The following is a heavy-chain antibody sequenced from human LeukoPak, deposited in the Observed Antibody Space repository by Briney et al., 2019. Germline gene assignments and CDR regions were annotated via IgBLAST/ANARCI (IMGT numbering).Heavy chain of an antibody. CDR3: ARGPSYVVTFGGVINWFDP. CDR1: GYTFTSYD. Sequence: ASVKVSCKASGYTFTSYDINWVRQATGQGLEWTGWMNPNSGNTGYAQKFQGRVTMTRNTSISTAYMELSSLRSEDTAVYYCARGPSYVVTFGGVINWFDPWGQGTLVTVSS. D-gene: IGHD3-16*01. V-gene: IGHV1-8*01. CDR2: MNPNSGNT. J-gene: IGHJ5*02.